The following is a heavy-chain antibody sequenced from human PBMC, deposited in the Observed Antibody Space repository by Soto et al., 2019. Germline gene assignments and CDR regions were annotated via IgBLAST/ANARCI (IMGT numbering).Heavy chain of an antibody. CDR2: INPNSGGT. D-gene: IGHD2-2*01. V-gene: IGHV1-2*02. Sequence: ASVKVSCKXSGYTFSGYYMHWVRQAPGQGLEWMGWINPNSGGTNYAQKFQGRVTMTRDTSIRTAYMELSRLRSDDTAVYYCARVFLGGPAGFDHWGQGTLVTVSS. CDR1: GYTFSGYY. J-gene: IGHJ4*02. CDR3: ARVFLGGPAGFDH.